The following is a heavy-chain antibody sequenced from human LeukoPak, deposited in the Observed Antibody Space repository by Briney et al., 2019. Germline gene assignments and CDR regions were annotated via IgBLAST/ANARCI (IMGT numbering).Heavy chain of an antibody. D-gene: IGHD5-18*01. CDR2: IYYSGST. CDR3: AAETAMVNPLDY. CDR1: GGSISSYY. V-gene: IGHV4-59*01. J-gene: IGHJ4*02. Sequence: SETLSLTCTVSGGSISSYYWSWIRQPPGKGLEWIGYIYYSGSTNYNPSLKSRVTISVDTSKNQFSLKLSSVTAEDTAVYYCAAETAMVNPLDYWGQGTLVTVSS.